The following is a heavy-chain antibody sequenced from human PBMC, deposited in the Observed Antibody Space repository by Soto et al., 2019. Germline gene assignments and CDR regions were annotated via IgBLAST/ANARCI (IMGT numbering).Heavy chain of an antibody. D-gene: IGHD1-26*01. CDR1: GYTFTSYD. CDR3: ARSSGGNFGIIIEGTNWFAP. V-gene: IGHV1-8*01. J-gene: IGHJ5*02. CDR2: INPHGGST. Sequence: GASVKVSCKASGYTFTSYDINWVRQAPGQGLEWMGVINPHGGSTAYAQKFKGRVTLTRDTSASTVYMEVSSLTSEDTAMYYCARSSGGNFGIIIEGTNWFAPWGQGTLVTVSS.